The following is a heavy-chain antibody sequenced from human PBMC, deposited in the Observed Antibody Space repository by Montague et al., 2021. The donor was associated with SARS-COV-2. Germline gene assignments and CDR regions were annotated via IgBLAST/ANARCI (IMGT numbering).Heavy chain of an antibody. D-gene: IGHD5-24*01. CDR2: MYYSGST. CDR1: GGSLGTSGYY. J-gene: IGHJ4*02. V-gene: IGHV4-39*01. Sequence: SGTLSLTCIVSGGSLGTSGYYWGWIRQPPGKGLEWIGSMYYSGSTHYNPSLKSRVTVSVDTSNNQFFLKLSSVTAADTAVYYCARGLDGYNWGYWGQGTLVTVSS. CDR3: ARGLDGYNWGY.